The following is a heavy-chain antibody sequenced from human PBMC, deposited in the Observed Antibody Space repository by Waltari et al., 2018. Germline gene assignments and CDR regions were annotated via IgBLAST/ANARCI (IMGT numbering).Heavy chain of an antibody. D-gene: IGHD3-22*01. J-gene: IGHJ3*02. CDR3: ARDGYYDSSGYYLDAFDI. CDR1: GGSISSGSYY. V-gene: IGHV4-61*02. CDR2: IYTSGST. Sequence: QVQLQESGPGLVKPSQTLSLTCPVPGGSISSGSYYWRWIRQPAGEGLEWIGRIYTSGSTNYNPSLKSRVTISVDTSKNQFSLKLSSVTAADTAVYYCARDGYYDSSGYYLDAFDIWGQGTMVTVSS.